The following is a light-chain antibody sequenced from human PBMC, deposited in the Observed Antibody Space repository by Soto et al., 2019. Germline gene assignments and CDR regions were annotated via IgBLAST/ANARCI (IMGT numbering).Light chain of an antibody. J-gene: IGKJ2*01. CDR3: QQYKLWYT. V-gene: IGKV3-15*01. Sequence: EIVMTQSPATLSVSPGERVTLSCRASQSVSSNLAWYQQKPGQAPRLLIYGASTRASGIPARFRGSGSGTEFTLTISSLQSEDFAVYYCQQYKLWYTFAQGTKVDIK. CDR2: GAS. CDR1: QSVSSN.